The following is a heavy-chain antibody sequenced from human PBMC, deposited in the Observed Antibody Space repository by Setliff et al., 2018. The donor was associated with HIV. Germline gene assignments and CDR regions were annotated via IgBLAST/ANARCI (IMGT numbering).Heavy chain of an antibody. CDR2: INAGNGNT. J-gene: IGHJ4*02. CDR3: AKTIAAAATLPFDF. CDR1: GYTFTSYA. D-gene: IGHD6-13*01. Sequence: RASVKVSCKASGYTFTSYAMRWVRQAPGQRLEWMGWINAGNGNTKYSQKFQGRVTITRDTSASTAYMELSSLRSEDTAVYYCAKTIAAAATLPFDFWGQGTLVTVSS. V-gene: IGHV1-3*01.